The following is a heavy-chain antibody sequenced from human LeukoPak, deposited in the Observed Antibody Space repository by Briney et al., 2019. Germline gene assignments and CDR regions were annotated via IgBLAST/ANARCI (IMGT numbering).Heavy chain of an antibody. Sequence: ASVKVSCKVSGYTLTELSMHWVRQAPGKGLEWMGGFDPEDGETIYAQKFQGRVTMTEDTSTDTAYMELSSLRSEDTAVYYCATGWIQLWASGMDVWGQGTTVTVSS. D-gene: IGHD5-18*01. CDR1: GYTLTELS. CDR3: ATGWIQLWASGMDV. J-gene: IGHJ6*02. CDR2: FDPEDGET. V-gene: IGHV1-24*01.